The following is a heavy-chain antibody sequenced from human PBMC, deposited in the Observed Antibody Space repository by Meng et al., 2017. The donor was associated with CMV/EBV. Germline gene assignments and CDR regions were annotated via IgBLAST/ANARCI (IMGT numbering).Heavy chain of an antibody. Sequence: GESLKISCAASGFTFSSYAMHWVRQAPGKGLEWVAVIWYDGSNKYYADSVKGRFTISRDNSKNTLYLQMNSLRAEDTAVYYCAKELVTYYYDSSGWDYWGQGTLVTVSS. CDR2: IWYDGSNK. CDR3: AKELVTYYYDSSGWDY. V-gene: IGHV3-33*06. D-gene: IGHD3-22*01. J-gene: IGHJ4*02. CDR1: GFTFSSYA.